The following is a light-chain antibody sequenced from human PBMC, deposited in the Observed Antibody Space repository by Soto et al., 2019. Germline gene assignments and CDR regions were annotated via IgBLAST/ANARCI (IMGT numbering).Light chain of an antibody. CDR2: DAS. J-gene: IGKJ1*01. CDR1: QSVSSN. V-gene: IGKV3-15*01. CDR3: SKYKSWPKT. Sequence: EIVMTQSPVTLSVSPGERTTLSCRASQSVSSNLVWYQQRPGQAPRLLIYDASTRAPGIPSRFSGSGSGTEFNLNISKLQSEDFSIYYLSKYKSWPKTFGRGTKVEI.